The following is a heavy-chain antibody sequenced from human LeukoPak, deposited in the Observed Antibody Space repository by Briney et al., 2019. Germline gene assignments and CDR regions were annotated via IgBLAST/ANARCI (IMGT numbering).Heavy chain of an antibody. CDR3: AKGIYTEPLSQ. J-gene: IGHJ4*02. CDR1: GFTFSNYA. V-gene: IGHV3-23*01. D-gene: IGHD1-26*01. CDR2: ITGSGAVT. Sequence: GGSLRLSCAASGFTFSNYAMTWVRQAPGKGLAWVSTITGSGAVTYYADSVEGRFTISRDNSKNTLYLQMNSLRAEDTAVYYCAKGIYTEPLSQWGQGTLVTVSS.